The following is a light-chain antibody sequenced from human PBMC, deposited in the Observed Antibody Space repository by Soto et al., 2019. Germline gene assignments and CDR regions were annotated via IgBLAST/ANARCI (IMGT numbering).Light chain of an antibody. CDR1: SGHSSYA. J-gene: IGLJ3*02. CDR3: QTWGSGIGV. CDR2: LNSDGSH. V-gene: IGLV4-69*01. Sequence: QPVLTHSPSASASLGASVKLTCTLSSGHSSYAIAWHQQQPEKGPRYLVRLNSDGSHSKGDGIPDRFSGSSSGAERYLTISSLQSEDEADYYCQTWGSGIGVFGGGTKLTVL.